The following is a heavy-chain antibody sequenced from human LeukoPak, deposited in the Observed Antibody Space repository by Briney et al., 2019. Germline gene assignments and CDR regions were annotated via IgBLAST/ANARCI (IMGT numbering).Heavy chain of an antibody. CDR3: ARTLVVVAAMSAYWFDP. V-gene: IGHV1-24*01. J-gene: IGHJ5*02. CDR1: GYTLTELS. CDR2: FDPEDGET. Sequence: ASVKVSCKVSGYTLTELSMHWVRQAPGKGLEWTGGFDPEDGETIYAQKFQGRVTMTEDTSTDTAYMELSSLRSEDTAVYYCARTLVVVAAMSAYWFDPWGQGTLVTVSS. D-gene: IGHD2-15*01.